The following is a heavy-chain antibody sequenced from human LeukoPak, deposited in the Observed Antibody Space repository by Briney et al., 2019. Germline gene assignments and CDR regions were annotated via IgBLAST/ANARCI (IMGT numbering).Heavy chain of an antibody. V-gene: IGHV3-53*01. CDR3: ASAREYCGSAECYEYFQH. J-gene: IGHJ1*01. CDR1: GFSVGTNS. CDR2: IYSGGST. D-gene: IGHD2-21*01. Sequence: PAGGSLRLACAASGFSVGTNSMSWVRQSPGKGLEWVSVIYSGGSTYYADSVNGRFTISRDNSRNTLSLQMNSLRAEDTALYYCASAREYCGSAECYEYFQHWGQGTLVTVS.